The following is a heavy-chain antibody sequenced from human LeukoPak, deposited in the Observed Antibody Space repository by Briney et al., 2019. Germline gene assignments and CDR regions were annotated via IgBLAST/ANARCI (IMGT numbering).Heavy chain of an antibody. CDR2: IYYSGST. J-gene: IGHJ4*02. D-gene: IGHD6-19*01. CDR3: ARSYSSGWYLDY. Sequence: SETLSLTCTVSGGSISSSGYYWGWIRQPPGKGLEWIGSIYYSGSTYYNPSLKSRVTISVDTSKNQFSLKLSSVTAADTAVYYCARSYSSGWYLDYWGQGTLVTVSS. V-gene: IGHV4-39*01. CDR1: GGSISSSGYY.